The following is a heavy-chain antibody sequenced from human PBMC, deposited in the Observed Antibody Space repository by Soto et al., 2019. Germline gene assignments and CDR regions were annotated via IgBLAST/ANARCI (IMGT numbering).Heavy chain of an antibody. CDR3: ADGRGDARQTFYYFNGMDL. CDR2: IRGAATKT. V-gene: IGHV3-23*01. J-gene: IGHJ6*02. D-gene: IGHD3-10*01. CDR1: GFKFSSSA. Sequence: EVQLLESGGALVQPGASLRLSCVGSGFKFSSSAMSWVRQAPGKGLEWVAAIRGAATKTKYSDSVKGRFTISRDNSKDPLYSHMSSLSPNAPAVYYCADGRGDARQTFYYFNGMDLWGQGTTVTVSS.